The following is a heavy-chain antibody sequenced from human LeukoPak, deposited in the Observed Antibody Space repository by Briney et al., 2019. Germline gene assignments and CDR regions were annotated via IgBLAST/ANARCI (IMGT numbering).Heavy chain of an antibody. V-gene: IGHV3-30*02. Sequence: GGSLRLSCAASGFTFSSYGMHWVRQAPGKGQEWVAFTGYDGSNKYYADSVKGRFIISRDNSKNTLYLQMNSLRAEDTAVYYCARQKGSSTWSSFDPWGQGTLLTVSS. D-gene: IGHD6-13*01. CDR2: TGYDGSNK. CDR3: ARQKGSSTWSSFDP. J-gene: IGHJ5*02. CDR1: GFTFSSYG.